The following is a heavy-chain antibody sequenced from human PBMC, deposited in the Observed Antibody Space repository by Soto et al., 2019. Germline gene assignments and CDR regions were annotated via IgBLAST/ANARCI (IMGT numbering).Heavy chain of an antibody. Sequence: PGGSLRLSCAASGFTFSSYGMHWVRQAPGKGLEWVAVISYDGSNKYYADSVKGRFTISRDNSKNTLYLQMNSLRAEDTAVYYCAKDPQLTYYDFWSGSWFDPWGQGTLVTVSS. D-gene: IGHD3-3*01. CDR3: AKDPQLTYYDFWSGSWFDP. CDR2: ISYDGSNK. CDR1: GFTFSSYG. V-gene: IGHV3-30*18. J-gene: IGHJ5*02.